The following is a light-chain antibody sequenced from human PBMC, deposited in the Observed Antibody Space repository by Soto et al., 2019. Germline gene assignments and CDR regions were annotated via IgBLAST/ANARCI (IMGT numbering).Light chain of an antibody. J-gene: IGKJ5*01. Sequence: EIVLKQSPATLSLYQGERATLSCRASQSVSGDLAWYHHKPGQAPRLLIYDASTRALDTPARFSGSGSGTEFTLPISSLQSEDFAVYYCQQYNNWPPIPFGQVTRLEIK. CDR2: DAS. CDR1: QSVSGD. CDR3: QQYNNWPPIP. V-gene: IGKV3-15*01.